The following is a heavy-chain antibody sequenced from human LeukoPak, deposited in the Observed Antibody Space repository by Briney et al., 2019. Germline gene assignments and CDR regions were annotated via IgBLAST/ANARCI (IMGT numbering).Heavy chain of an antibody. V-gene: IGHV4-39*01. J-gene: IGHJ5*02. Sequence: TSETLSLTCTVSGGSISPSNPYWGWIRQPPGKGLEWIGSIYYSGTTYTYYNPSLKSRVTISIDTSKNQFSLKLSFVTAADTAVYYCARHTMVRGVLTWFDPWGQGTLVTVSS. CDR1: GGSISPSNPY. CDR3: ARHTMVRGVLTWFDP. D-gene: IGHD3-10*01. CDR2: IYYSGTTYT.